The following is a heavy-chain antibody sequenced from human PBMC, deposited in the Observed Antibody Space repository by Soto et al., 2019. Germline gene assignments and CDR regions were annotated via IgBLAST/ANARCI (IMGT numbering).Heavy chain of an antibody. Sequence: QVQLVQSGAEVKKPGSSVKVSCKASGGTFSSYAISWVRQAPGQGLEWMGGIIPIFGTANYAQKFQGRVTITADESTSTAYMELCSMRSEDTAVYYCARERYNHYYFDYWGQGTLVTVSS. D-gene: IGHD1-1*01. CDR2: IIPIFGTA. J-gene: IGHJ4*02. CDR3: ARERYNHYYFDY. CDR1: GGTFSSYA. V-gene: IGHV1-69*12.